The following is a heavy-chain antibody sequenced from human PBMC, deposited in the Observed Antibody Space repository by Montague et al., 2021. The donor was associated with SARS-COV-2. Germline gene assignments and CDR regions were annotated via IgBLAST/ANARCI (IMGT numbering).Heavy chain of an antibody. Sequence: SETLSLTCTVSGDSVSRGSSYWSWIRQPPGKGLEWIGYIYYTGSRKYNSSPNSRLTISVDTSKNQFSLKLSSVTAAYTAVYYCARHARGAGYTSWFDSWGQGTLVTVSS. CDR2: IYYTGSR. CDR1: GDSVSRGSSY. D-gene: IGHD3-9*01. J-gene: IGHJ5*01. CDR3: ARHARGAGYTSWFDS. V-gene: IGHV4-61*01.